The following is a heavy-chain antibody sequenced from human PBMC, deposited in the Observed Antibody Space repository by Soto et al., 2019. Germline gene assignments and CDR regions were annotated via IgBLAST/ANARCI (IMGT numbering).Heavy chain of an antibody. CDR2: IDPSDSYT. Sequence: PGESLKISCKGSGYSFTSYWISWVRQMPGKGLEWMGRIDPSDSYTNYSPSFQGHVTISADKSISTAYLQWSSLKASDTAMYYCARRAIAAAGSTANDTFDILGQGKMVTVSS. D-gene: IGHD6-13*01. CDR1: GYSFTSYW. V-gene: IGHV5-10-1*01. CDR3: ARRAIAAAGSTANDTFDI. J-gene: IGHJ3*02.